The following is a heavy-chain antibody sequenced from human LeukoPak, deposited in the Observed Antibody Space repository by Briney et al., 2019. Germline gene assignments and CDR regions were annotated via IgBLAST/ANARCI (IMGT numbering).Heavy chain of an antibody. CDR2: INQDASDS. CDR3: AKNIAAPGRVDYQLYGMDE. J-gene: IGHJ6*02. D-gene: IGHD6-25*01. CDR1: GFPFSCYL. V-gene: IGHV3-7*01. Sequence: GSLELSCAASGFPFSCYLMTWGRPAPGKGLPGVARINQDASDSRHVDSVKGRFTISRDNAKNSLFLQMNNLRPGDTAVYYCAKNIAAPGRVDYQLYGMDEWGQGTTVTVSS.